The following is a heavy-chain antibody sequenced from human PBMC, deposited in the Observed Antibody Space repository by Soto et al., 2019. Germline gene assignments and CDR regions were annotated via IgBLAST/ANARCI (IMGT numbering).Heavy chain of an antibody. J-gene: IGHJ4*02. CDR2: VGGSEGDGNT. Sequence: EVQLLESGGGLVQPGGSLRLSCSASGFSFSSYVMSWVRQAPGKGLEWVSDVGGSEGDGNTNYADSVKGRFSISRDNSKNMVFLQMNSLRAEDTAVYFCAKAGYSFCFDFWGQGTLVTVSS. CDR3: AKAGYSFCFDF. CDR1: GFSFSSYV. V-gene: IGHV3-23*01. D-gene: IGHD5-12*01.